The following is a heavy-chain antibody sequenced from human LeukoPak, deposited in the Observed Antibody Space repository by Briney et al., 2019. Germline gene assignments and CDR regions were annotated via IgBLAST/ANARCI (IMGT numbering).Heavy chain of an antibody. Sequence: GASVKVSCKASGYTFTSYGISWVRQAPGQGLEWMGWISAYNGNTNYAQKLQGRVTMTTDTSTSTAYMELRSLRSDDTAVYYCARDRDDSSGWYAVPDAFDIWGQGTMVTVSS. V-gene: IGHV1-18*01. CDR3: ARDRDDSSGWYAVPDAFDI. D-gene: IGHD6-19*01. CDR1: GYTFTSYG. CDR2: ISAYNGNT. J-gene: IGHJ3*02.